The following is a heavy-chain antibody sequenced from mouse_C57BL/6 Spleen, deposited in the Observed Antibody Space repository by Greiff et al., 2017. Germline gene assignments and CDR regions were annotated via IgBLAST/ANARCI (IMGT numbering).Heavy chain of an antibody. CDR3: ASYYDSFFAY. V-gene: IGHV5-9*04. Sequence: DVKLVESGGGLVKPGGSLKLSCAASGFTFSSYTMSWVRQTPEKRLEWVATISGGGGYSYYPDSVKGRFTISRDNAKNTLYLQMSSLRSEDTAMYYCASYYDSFFAYWGQGTLVTVSA. CDR2: ISGGGGYS. J-gene: IGHJ3*01. D-gene: IGHD2-4*01. CDR1: GFTFSSYT.